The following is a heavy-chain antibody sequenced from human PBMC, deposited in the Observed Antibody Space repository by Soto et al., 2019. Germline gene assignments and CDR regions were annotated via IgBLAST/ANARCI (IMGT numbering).Heavy chain of an antibody. J-gene: IGHJ4*02. D-gene: IGHD6-19*01. CDR3: DILGHIAVAGDPFDY. CDR1: GGSISSSNW. Sequence: QVQLQESGPGLVKPSGTLSLTCAVSGGSISSSNWWSWVRQPPGKGLECIGEIYHSGVTNYNPSLKSRVTISVDKSKTQFAMKLSSVTAADTAVYYCDILGHIAVAGDPFDYWVQGTLVTGSS. CDR2: IYHSGVT. V-gene: IGHV4-4*02.